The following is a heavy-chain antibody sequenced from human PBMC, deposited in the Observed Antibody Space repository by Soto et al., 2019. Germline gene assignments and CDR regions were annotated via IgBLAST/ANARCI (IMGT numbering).Heavy chain of an antibody. D-gene: IGHD3-3*02. CDR2: IYYSGST. CDR3: ARLGAFYQSLDP. V-gene: IGHV4-31*03. J-gene: IGHJ5*02. Sequence: SETLSLTCTVSGGSISSGGYYWSWIRQHPGKGLEWIGYIYYSGSTYYNPSLKSRVTISVDTSKNQFSLKLSSVTAADTAVYYCARLGAFYQSLDPWGPGTLVTVSS. CDR1: GGSISSGGYY.